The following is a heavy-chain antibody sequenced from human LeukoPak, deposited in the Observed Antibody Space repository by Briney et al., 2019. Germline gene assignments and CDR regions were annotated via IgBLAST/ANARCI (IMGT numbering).Heavy chain of an antibody. D-gene: IGHD3-22*01. CDR2: ISGSGGST. J-gene: IGHJ4*02. CDR3: ARASGSGYYFDY. Sequence: GGSLRLSCAASGFTFSSYAMSWVRQAPGKGLEWVSAISGSGGSTYYADSVKGRFTISRDNSKNTLYLQMNSLRAEDTAVYYCARASGSGYYFDYWGQGTLVTVSS. V-gene: IGHV3-23*01. CDR1: GFTFSSYA.